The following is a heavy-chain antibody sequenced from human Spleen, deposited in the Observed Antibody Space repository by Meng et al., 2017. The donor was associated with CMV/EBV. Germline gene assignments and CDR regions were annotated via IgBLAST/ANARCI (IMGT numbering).Heavy chain of an antibody. Sequence: ASVKVSCKASGYTFDSYGINWVRQAPGQGLEWIGWISVFSGYTDYAQKDQGRVTLTTDTSTSTAYMELRSLRSDDTAVYYCARASNFYYAMDLWRQGTTVTVSS. CDR1: GYTFDSYG. CDR3: ARASNFYYAMDL. CDR2: ISVFSGYT. V-gene: IGHV1-18*01. J-gene: IGHJ6*02.